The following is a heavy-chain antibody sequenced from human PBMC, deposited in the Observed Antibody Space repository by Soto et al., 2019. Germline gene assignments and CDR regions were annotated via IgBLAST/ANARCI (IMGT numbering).Heavy chain of an antibody. Sequence: EVQLVESGGGLVQPGRSLRLSCAASGFTFDDYAMHWVRQAPGKGLEWVSGISWNSGSIGYADSVKGRFTISRDNAKNSLYLQMNSLRAEDTALYYCAKVPTDGDYWYFDLWGRGTLVTVSS. CDR3: AKVPTDGDYWYFDL. J-gene: IGHJ2*01. D-gene: IGHD4-17*01. CDR1: GFTFDDYA. CDR2: ISWNSGSI. V-gene: IGHV3-9*01.